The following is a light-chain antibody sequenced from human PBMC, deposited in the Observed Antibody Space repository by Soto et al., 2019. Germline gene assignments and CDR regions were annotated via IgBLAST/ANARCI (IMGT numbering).Light chain of an antibody. V-gene: IGLV2-8*01. Sequence: QSALAQPPSVSGSPGQSVTISCTGSGSDIGAYNFVSWYQQHPGKAPKLMIFGVTERPSGVPDRFSGSKSGNTASLTVSGLQADDEAVYYCYSYAGRNIWVFGGGTKVTVL. CDR2: GVT. CDR1: GSDIGAYNF. CDR3: YSYAGRNIWV. J-gene: IGLJ3*02.